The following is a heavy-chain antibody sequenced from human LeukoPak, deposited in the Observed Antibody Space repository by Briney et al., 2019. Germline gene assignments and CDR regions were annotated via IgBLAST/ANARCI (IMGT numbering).Heavy chain of an antibody. CDR2: IMFILTTP. J-gene: IGHJ6*02. CDR3: ARDTRSSLRGHYYYYMDV. CDR1: GDTFSRYA. D-gene: IGHD3-10*01. V-gene: IGHV1-69*01. Sequence: EKVSCKVSGDTFSRYAISWVRQAPGQGLEWMGGIMFILTTPNYAQRFQGRVTITADESTSTAYMELISLRSEDTAVYYCARDTRSSLRGHYYYYMDVWGQGTTVIVSS.